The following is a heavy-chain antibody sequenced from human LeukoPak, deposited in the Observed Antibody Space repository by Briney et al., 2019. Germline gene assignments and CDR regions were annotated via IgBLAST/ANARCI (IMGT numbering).Heavy chain of an antibody. J-gene: IGHJ6*02. CDR1: GFTFSNAW. Sequence: GGSLRLSCAASGFTFSNAWMNWVRQAPGKGLEWVGRIKSKTDGGTTDYAAPVKGRFTISRDDSKNMLYLQMNSLKTEDTAVYYCTTDFTYYYDSSGYHRGSYYYYGMDVWGQGTTVTVSS. D-gene: IGHD3-22*01. V-gene: IGHV3-15*07. CDR2: IKSKTDGGTT. CDR3: TTDFTYYYDSSGYHRGSYYYYGMDV.